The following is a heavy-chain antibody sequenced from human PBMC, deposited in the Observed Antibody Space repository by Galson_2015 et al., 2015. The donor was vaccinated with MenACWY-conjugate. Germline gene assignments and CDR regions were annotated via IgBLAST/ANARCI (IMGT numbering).Heavy chain of an antibody. CDR2: IKSDGSSM. CDR3: ARYSGNDVFDI. D-gene: IGHD1-26*01. J-gene: IGHJ3*02. CDR1: GFTFNSYW. V-gene: IGHV3-74*01. Sequence: SLRLSCAASGFTFNSYWMHWVRHAPGKGLVWVSYIKSDGSSMNYADSVKGRFTISIDSAKNTLYLQMNSLRVEDTAVYYCARYSGNDVFDIWGQGTMVTVSS.